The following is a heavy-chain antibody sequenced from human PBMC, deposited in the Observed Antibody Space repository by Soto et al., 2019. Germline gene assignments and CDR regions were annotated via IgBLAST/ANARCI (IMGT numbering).Heavy chain of an antibody. CDR2: IYSGGST. D-gene: IGHD5-18*01. CDR3: ARDGDTAMAPGYSGMDV. Sequence: GGSLRLSCAASGFTVSSNYMSWVRQAPGKGLEWVSVIYSGGSTYYADSVKGRFTISRDNSKNTLYLQMNSLRAEDTAVYYCARDGDTAMAPGYSGMDVWGQGTTVTVSS. J-gene: IGHJ6*02. CDR1: GFTVSSNY. V-gene: IGHV3-53*01.